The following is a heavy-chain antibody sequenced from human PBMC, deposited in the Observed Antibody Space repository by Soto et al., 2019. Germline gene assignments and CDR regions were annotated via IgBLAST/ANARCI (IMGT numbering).Heavy chain of an antibody. Sequence: EVQLVESGGGLVKPGGSLRLSCAASGFTFSNAWMNWVRQAPGKGLEWVGRIKSKTDGGTTDYAAPVKGRFTISRDDSKHTLYLQMNSLKTEDTAVYYCTTRSMVRGVIVDYWGQGTLVTVSS. CDR2: IKSKTDGGTT. CDR1: GFTFSNAW. J-gene: IGHJ4*02. D-gene: IGHD3-10*01. CDR3: TTRSMVRGVIVDY. V-gene: IGHV3-15*07.